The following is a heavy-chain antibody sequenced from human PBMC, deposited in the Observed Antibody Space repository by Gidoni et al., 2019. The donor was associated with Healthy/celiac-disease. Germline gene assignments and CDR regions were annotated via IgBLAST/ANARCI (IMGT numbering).Heavy chain of an antibody. D-gene: IGHD4-4*01. J-gene: IGHJ4*02. CDR1: AYSIDTDFY. CDR3: TKDAWDLSKSVY. V-gene: IGHV4-38-2*02. Sequence: QVQLQESGPGRVKPSETLSLTCAVSAYSIDTDFYWSLIRQSPGKGLEWIGSIYHAGDTYYNSSLKSRITISIDRSKKQCSLNLRSVTAADTAIYYCTKDAWDLSKSVYWGRGTLVTVSS. CDR2: IYHAGDT.